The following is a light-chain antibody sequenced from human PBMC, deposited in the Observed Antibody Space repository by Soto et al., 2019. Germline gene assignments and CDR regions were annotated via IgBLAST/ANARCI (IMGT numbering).Light chain of an antibody. CDR2: EVS. V-gene: IGLV2-14*01. CDR1: SSDVGGYNY. J-gene: IGLJ1*01. CDR3: SSYTSSSIDYV. Sequence: QSALTQPASVSGSPGQSITISCTGTSSDVGGYNYVSWYQQHPGKAPKLMIYEVSNRPSGVSNRFSGSKSGNTASLTISGLQAEDEADYYCSSYTSSSIDYVFGTGTKLTAL.